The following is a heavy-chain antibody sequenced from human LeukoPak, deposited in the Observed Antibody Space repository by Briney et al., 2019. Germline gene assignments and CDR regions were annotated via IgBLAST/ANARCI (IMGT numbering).Heavy chain of an antibody. CDR1: GFTFSSYG. Sequence: PGRSLRLSCAASGFTFSSYGMHWVRQAPGKGLEWVAVIWYDGSNKYYADSVKGRFTISRDNSKNTLYLQMNSLRAEDTAVYYCARDPFYLGYCSSTSCLPAYYFDYWGQGTLVTVSS. J-gene: IGHJ4*02. CDR2: IWYDGSNK. D-gene: IGHD2-2*01. CDR3: ARDPFYLGYCSSTSCLPAYYFDY. V-gene: IGHV3-33*01.